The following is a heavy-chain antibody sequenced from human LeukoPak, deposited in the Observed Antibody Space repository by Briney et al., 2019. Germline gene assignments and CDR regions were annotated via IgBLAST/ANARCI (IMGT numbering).Heavy chain of an antibody. V-gene: IGHV3-9*01. J-gene: IGHJ4*02. D-gene: IGHD4-17*01. CDR3: VRMGRYGDYDY. Sequence: GGSLGLSCAASGFTFDDYAIHWVRQAPGKGLEWVSGISWNSGSIVYADSVKGRFTISRDNAKNSLYLQMNSLRAEDTAVYYCVRMGRYGDYDYWGQGTLVTVSS. CDR2: ISWNSGSI. CDR1: GFTFDDYA.